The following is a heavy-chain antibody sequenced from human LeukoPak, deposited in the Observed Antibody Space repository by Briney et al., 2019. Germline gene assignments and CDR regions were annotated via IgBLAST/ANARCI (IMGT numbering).Heavy chain of an antibody. Sequence: GRSLRLSCAASGFTFSTYWMSWVRQAPGKGLEWVANIKQDGSEKYYVDSVKGRFTISRDNAKNSLYLQMNSLRAEDTAVYYCARGGCGGDCYPNWFDPWGQGTLVTVSS. V-gene: IGHV3-7*01. CDR1: GFTFSTYW. D-gene: IGHD2-21*02. J-gene: IGHJ5*02. CDR2: IKQDGSEK. CDR3: ARGGCGGDCYPNWFDP.